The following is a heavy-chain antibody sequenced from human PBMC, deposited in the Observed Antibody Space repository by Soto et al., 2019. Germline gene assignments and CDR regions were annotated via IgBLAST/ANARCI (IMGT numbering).Heavy chain of an antibody. CDR2: TSGSGHSR. J-gene: IGHJ6*02. Sequence: EVQLLESGGGLVQPGGSLKLSCAASGFSFSTFAVTWVRQAPGKGLEWVSTTSGSGHSRYYADSVKGRFTVSRDNSKDTLYLPRNSLRAEDTGVYYCAKEVFAAVTYTTGVYSYYYGMDVWGHGTTVTVSS. D-gene: IGHD3-10*01. CDR1: GFSFSTFA. CDR3: AKEVFAAVTYTTGVYSYYYGMDV. V-gene: IGHV3-23*01.